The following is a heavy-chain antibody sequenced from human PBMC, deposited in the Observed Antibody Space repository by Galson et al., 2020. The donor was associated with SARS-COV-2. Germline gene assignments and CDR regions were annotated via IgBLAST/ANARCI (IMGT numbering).Heavy chain of an antibody. CDR1: GGSISSSSYY. D-gene: IGHD3-10*01. CDR3: ARLGGADFYGSGSPYDYYYYMAV. V-gene: IGHV4-39*02. J-gene: IGHJ6*03. Sequence: SETLSLTCTVSGGSISSSSYYWGWIRQPPGKGKEWIGSIVYSGRTYYKPSLKSRLTISVDTSKNHFSLKLSSVTASDTTLDYCARLGGADFYGSGSPYDYYYYMAVCGKGTTVTISS. CDR2: IVYSGRT.